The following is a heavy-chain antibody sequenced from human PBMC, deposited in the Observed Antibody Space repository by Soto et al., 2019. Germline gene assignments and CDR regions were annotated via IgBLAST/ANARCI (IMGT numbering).Heavy chain of an antibody. CDR1: GFSLSTSGVG. J-gene: IGHJ4*02. CDR3: ARTYYYDSSGYYNY. Sequence: SGPTLVNPTQTLTLTCTSSGFSLSTSGVGVGWIRQPPGKALEWLALIYWDDDKRYSPSLKSRLTITKDTSKNQVVLTMTNMDPVDTATYYCARTYYYDSSGYYNYWGQGTLVTVSS. D-gene: IGHD3-22*01. V-gene: IGHV2-5*02. CDR2: IYWDDDK.